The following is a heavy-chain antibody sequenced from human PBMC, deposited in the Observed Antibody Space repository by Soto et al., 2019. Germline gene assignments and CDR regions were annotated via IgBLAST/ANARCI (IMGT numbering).Heavy chain of an antibody. D-gene: IGHD2-2*01. CDR2: IWYDGSNK. Sequence: GGSLRLSCAASGFTFSSYGMHWVRQAPGKGLEWVAVIWYDGSNKYYADSVKGRFTISRDNSKNTLYLQMNSLRAEGTAVYYCARPPKPAANAPIYYYYYYYMDVWGKGTTVTVSS. CDR1: GFTFSSYG. V-gene: IGHV3-33*01. CDR3: ARPPKPAANAPIYYYYYYYMDV. J-gene: IGHJ6*03.